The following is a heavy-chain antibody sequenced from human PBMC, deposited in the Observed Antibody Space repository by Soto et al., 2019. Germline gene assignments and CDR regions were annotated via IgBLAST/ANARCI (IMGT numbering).Heavy chain of an antibody. Sequence: SETLSLTCAVYGGSFGGYYWSWIRQPPGKGLEWIGEINHSGSTNYNPSLKSRVTISVDTSKNQFSLKLSSVTAADTAVYYCARGSITIFGVVFDYWGQGTLVTVSS. CDR3: ARGSITIFGVVFDY. CDR1: GGSFGGYY. V-gene: IGHV4-34*01. CDR2: INHSGST. J-gene: IGHJ4*02. D-gene: IGHD3-3*01.